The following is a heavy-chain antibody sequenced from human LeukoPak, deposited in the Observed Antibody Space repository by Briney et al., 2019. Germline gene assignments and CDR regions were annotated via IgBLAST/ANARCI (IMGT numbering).Heavy chain of an antibody. D-gene: IGHD2-15*01. CDR2: IYGGGST. J-gene: IGHJ4*02. V-gene: IGHV3-66*01. Sequence: PGGSLRLSCAASGFTFSSYSMNWVRQAPGKGLEWVSVIYGGGSTYYADSVKGRFTISRDNSKNTLYLRMNSLRAEDTAVYYCAKDDTSAHVYWGQGTLVTVSS. CDR1: GFTFSSYS. CDR3: AKDDTSAHVY.